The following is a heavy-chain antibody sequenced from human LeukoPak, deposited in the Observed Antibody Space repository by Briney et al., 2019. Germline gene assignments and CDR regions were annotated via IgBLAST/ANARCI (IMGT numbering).Heavy chain of an antibody. CDR2: IYSGERT. J-gene: IGHJ4*02. CDR3: ERVSMSQY. D-gene: IGHD5/OR15-5a*01. V-gene: IGHV3-53*01. CDR1: GFSVSSNY. Sequence: GGSLRLSCAASGFSVSSNYMSWVRQAPGKGLEWVSVIYSGERTYYADSVKGRFTISRDSSKNTLYLQMNNLRVEDTAVYYCERVSMSQYWGQGTLVTVSS.